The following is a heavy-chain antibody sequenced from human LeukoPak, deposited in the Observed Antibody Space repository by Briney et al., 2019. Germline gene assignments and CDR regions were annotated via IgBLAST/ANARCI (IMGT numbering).Heavy chain of an antibody. V-gene: IGHV4-34*01. CDR2: INHSGST. Sequence: PSETLSLTCAVYGGSFSGYYWSWIRQPPGKGLEWIGEINHSGSTNYNPSLKSRVTISVDTSKNQFSLKLSSVTAADTAVYYCARSEYDILTGFHDYWGQGTLVTVSS. D-gene: IGHD3-9*01. J-gene: IGHJ4*02. CDR1: GGSFSGYY. CDR3: ARSEYDILTGFHDY.